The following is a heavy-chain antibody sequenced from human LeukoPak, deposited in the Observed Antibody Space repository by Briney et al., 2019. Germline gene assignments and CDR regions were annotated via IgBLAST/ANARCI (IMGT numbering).Heavy chain of an antibody. CDR1: VYTFTSYA. CDR3: ARDSTTGTTYY. CDR2: INAGNGNT. V-gene: IGHV1-3*01. J-gene: IGHJ4*02. Sequence: ASVKVSCKASVYTFTSYAMHWVRQAPGQRLEWMGWINAGNGNTKYSQKFQGRVTITRDTSASTAYMELSSLRSEDTAVYYCARDSTTGTTYYWGQGTLVTVSS. D-gene: IGHD1-1*01.